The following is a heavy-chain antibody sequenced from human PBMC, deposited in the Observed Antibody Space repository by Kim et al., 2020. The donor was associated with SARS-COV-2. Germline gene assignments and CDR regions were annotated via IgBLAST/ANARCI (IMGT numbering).Heavy chain of an antibody. J-gene: IGHJ4*02. V-gene: IGHV3-7*01. CDR1: GFTFSSYW. Sequence: GGSLRLSCAASGFTFSSYWMNWVRQAPGKGLEWVANIKQGGSEKYYVDSVKGRFTISRDNAKNSLYLQMNSLRAEDTAVYYCARVGRWFGERSGDYWGQGTLVTVSS. CDR2: IKQGGSEK. D-gene: IGHD3-10*01. CDR3: ARVGRWFGERSGDY.